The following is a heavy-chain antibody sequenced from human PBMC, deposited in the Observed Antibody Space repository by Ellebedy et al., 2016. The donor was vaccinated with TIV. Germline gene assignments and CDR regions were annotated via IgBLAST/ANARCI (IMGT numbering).Heavy chain of an antibody. Sequence: GGSLRLSXAASGFTFSTYAMSWVRQAPGKGLEWVSAISDSAARTYYADSVKGRFTISRDNSGEMLFLQMNTLRAEDTALYYCARGGAGFDSMNRELSFDSWGQGTLVIVSS. J-gene: IGHJ4*02. CDR3: ARGGAGFDSMNRELSFDS. CDR1: GFTFSTYA. V-gene: IGHV3-23*01. D-gene: IGHD1-26*01. CDR2: ISDSAART.